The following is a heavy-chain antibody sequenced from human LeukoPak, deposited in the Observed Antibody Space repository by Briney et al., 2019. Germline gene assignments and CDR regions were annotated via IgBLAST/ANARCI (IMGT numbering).Heavy chain of an antibody. D-gene: IGHD3-10*01. J-gene: IGHJ5*02. CDR2: IIPIFGTA. V-gene: IGHV1-69*13. CDR1: GGTFSSYA. Sequence: ASVKVSCKASGGTFSSYAISWVRQAPGQGLEWMGGIIPIFGTANYAQKFQGRGTITADESTSTAYMELSSLRSENTAVYYCARDGGSGSYYNSFDHWGQGTLVTVSS. CDR3: ARDGGSGSYYNSFDH.